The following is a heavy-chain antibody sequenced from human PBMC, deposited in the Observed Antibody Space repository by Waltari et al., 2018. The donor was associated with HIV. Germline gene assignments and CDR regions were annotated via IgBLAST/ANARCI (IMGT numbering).Heavy chain of an antibody. V-gene: IGHV1-8*01. CDR2: MNPNNGNT. J-gene: IGHJ6*02. CDR1: GYTFTSYD. CDR3: ARGRNMIRGKYYYYYGMDV. Sequence: QVQLVQSGAEVKKPGASVKVSCKASGYTFTSYDINWVRQATGQGLEWMGWMNPNNGNTGYAQKFQGRVTMTRNTSISTAYMELNSLRSEDTAVYYCARGRNMIRGKYYYYYGMDVWGQGTTVTVSS. D-gene: IGHD3-10*01.